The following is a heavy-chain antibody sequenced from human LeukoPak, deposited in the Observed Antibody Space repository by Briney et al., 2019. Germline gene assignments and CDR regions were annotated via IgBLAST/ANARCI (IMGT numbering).Heavy chain of an antibody. CDR1: GFSFSGYL. V-gene: IGHV3-7*01. CDR2: ISKDETTK. Sequence: GGSLTVSCAGSGFSFSGYLLSWVRQAPGKGLKWVATISKDETTKWYDDSVRGRFTISRDNAKNSLYLEMTSLRAEDTAVYYCARLLGMVTTFDYWGQGTLVTVSS. CDR3: ARLLGMVTTFDY. D-gene: IGHD4-23*01. J-gene: IGHJ4*02.